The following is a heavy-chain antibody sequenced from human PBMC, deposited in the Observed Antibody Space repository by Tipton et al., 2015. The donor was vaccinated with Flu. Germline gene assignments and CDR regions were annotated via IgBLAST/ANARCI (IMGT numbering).Heavy chain of an antibody. V-gene: IGHV3-30*02. J-gene: IGHJ4*02. CDR2: IRYDGSNK. Sequence: SLRLSCAASGFTFSSYGMHWVRQAPGKGLEWVAFIRYDGSNKYYADPVKGRFTISRDNSENTLYLQMNSLRAEDTAVYYCAKDDGDYYDSSGYYGYFDYWGQGTLVTVSS. CDR1: GFTFSSYG. CDR3: AKDDGDYYDSSGYYGYFDY. D-gene: IGHD3-22*01.